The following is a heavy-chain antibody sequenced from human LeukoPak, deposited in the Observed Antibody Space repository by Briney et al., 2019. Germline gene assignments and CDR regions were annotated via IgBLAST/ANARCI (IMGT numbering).Heavy chain of an antibody. CDR3: ARGVSVYSH. D-gene: IGHD1-26*01. CDR2: IKQDGSEK. CDR1: GFTFNTYW. J-gene: IGHJ4*02. Sequence: GGSLRLSRAASGFTFNTYWMTWVRQAPGRGLEWVANIKQDGSEKYYVDSVKGRFTISRDNAKNSLYLQMISLRAEDTALYYCARGVSVYSHWGQGTLVTVSS. V-gene: IGHV3-7*05.